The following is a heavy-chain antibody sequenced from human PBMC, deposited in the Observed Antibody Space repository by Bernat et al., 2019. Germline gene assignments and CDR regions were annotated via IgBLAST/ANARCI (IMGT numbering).Heavy chain of an antibody. V-gene: IGHV3-48*01. CDR3: VRGHFAN. CDR1: GFTLSGYD. CDR2: ISGSTGAT. Sequence: EVQLVESGGGLVQPGGSLRLSCAASGFTLSGYDMNWVRQTPEKGLEWISYISGSTGATYYADSVQGRLSISRDNGKNSVFLQMNSLRAEDTALYHCVRGHFANWGQGTLVTVSS. J-gene: IGHJ4*02.